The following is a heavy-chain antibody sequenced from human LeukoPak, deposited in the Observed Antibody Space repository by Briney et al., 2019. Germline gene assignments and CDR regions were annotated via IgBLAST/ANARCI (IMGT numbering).Heavy chain of an antibody. Sequence: GGSLRLSCAASRFTFSTYPMSWVRQAPGKGLEWVSSIIVSGRSTYYADSVQGRFTISRDNSKNTLYLQMNSLRAEDTAIYYCARGAYFDNWGQGTLVTVSS. J-gene: IGHJ4*02. CDR1: RFTFSTYP. V-gene: IGHV3-23*01. CDR3: ARGAYFDN. CDR2: IIVSGRST.